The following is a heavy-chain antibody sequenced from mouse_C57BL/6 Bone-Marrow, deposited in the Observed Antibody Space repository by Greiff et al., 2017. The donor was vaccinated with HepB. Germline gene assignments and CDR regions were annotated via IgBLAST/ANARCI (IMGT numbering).Heavy chain of an antibody. J-gene: IGHJ4*01. CDR2: INYDGSST. V-gene: IGHV5-16*01. CDR1: GFTFSDYY. CDR3: ARDANGDAMDY. Sequence: EVKLVESEGGLVQPGSSMKLSCTASGFTFSDYYMAWVRQVPEKGLEWVANINYDGSSTYYLDSLKSRFIISRDNAKNILYLQMSSLKSEDTATYYCARDANGDAMDYWGQGTSVTVSS.